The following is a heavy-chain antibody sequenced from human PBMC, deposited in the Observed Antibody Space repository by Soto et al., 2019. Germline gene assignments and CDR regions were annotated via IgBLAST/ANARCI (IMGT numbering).Heavy chain of an antibody. CDR3: ARDPSMVRGVIRYYFDY. CDR2: INPNSGGT. Sequence: ASVKVSCKASGYTFIGYYMHWVRQAPGQGLEWMGWINPNSGGTNNAQKFQGWVTMTRDTSISTAYMELSRLRSDDTAVYYCARDPSMVRGVIRYYFDYWGQGTLVTVSS. CDR1: GYTFIGYY. D-gene: IGHD3-10*01. J-gene: IGHJ4*02. V-gene: IGHV1-2*04.